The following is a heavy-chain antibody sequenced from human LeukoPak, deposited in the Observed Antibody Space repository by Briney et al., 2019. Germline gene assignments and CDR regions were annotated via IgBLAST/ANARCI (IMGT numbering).Heavy chain of an antibody. D-gene: IGHD3-9*01. CDR2: ISGSGGST. V-gene: IGHV3-23*01. Sequence: PGGSLRLSCAASGFTFSSYAMSWVRQAPGKGLEWVSVISGSGGSTYYADSVRGRFTISRDNSMNTLYLQMNSLRAEDTAVYYCAKDILTGYYAIFDYWGQGTLVTVSS. CDR3: AKDILTGYYAIFDY. J-gene: IGHJ4*02. CDR1: GFTFSSYA.